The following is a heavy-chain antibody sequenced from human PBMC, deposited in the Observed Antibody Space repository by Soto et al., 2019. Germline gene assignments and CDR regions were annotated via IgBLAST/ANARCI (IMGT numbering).Heavy chain of an antibody. CDR3: AITYYAFEV. CDR2: VSRNGINT. Sequence: EAQLVQSGGGLVQPGGSLRLSCAASGFSFSSYDLFWVRQAPGKGLEYVSAVSRNGINTYYANSVKGRFTISRDNSKNIMYLPMGTLRAEDMAVYYCAITYYAFEVWGKGTTVIVSS. CDR1: GFSFSSYD. D-gene: IGHD3-3*01. V-gene: IGHV3-64*01. J-gene: IGHJ6*04.